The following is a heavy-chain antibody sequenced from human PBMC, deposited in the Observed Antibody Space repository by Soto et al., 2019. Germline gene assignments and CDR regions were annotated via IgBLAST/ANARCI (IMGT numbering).Heavy chain of an antibody. V-gene: IGHV5-51*01. J-gene: IGHJ6*02. CDR2: IYPGDSDT. CDR1: GYRFTNYW. CDR3: AASIFYYGMDV. Sequence: GESLKISCQASGYRFTNYWIGWVRQMPGKGLEWMGIIYPGDSDTKYNPSFQGQVTISADKSITTTYLQWSSLKASDTAIYYCAASIFYYGMDVWGQGTTVTVSS.